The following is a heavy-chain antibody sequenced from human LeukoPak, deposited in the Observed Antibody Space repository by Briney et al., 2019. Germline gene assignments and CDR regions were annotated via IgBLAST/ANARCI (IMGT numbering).Heavy chain of an antibody. CDR2: INPNSGGT. V-gene: IGHV1-2*06. Sequence: ASVKVSCKASGYTFTGYYMHWLRQALGQGLEWMGRINPNSGGTNYAQKFQGRVTMTRDTAISTAYTELSRLRSDNTAVYDSAKAATGENFDYWGQGTLVTVSS. CDR3: AKAATGENFDY. J-gene: IGHJ4*02. CDR1: GYTFTGYY. D-gene: IGHD7-27*01.